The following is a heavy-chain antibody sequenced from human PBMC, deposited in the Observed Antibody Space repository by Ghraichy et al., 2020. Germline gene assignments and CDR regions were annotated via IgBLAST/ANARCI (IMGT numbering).Heavy chain of an antibody. Sequence: GGSLRLSCATSGLAFYKTWMSWVRQAPGKGPEWLGRIKSKNDGGTIDYAAPVKGRITISRDDVKHTVYLQMNSLKTEDTGIYYCTTDPRDWGQGTLVIVSS. V-gene: IGHV3-15*05. CDR1: GLAFYKTW. CDR3: TTDPRD. J-gene: IGHJ1*01. CDR2: IKSKNDGGTI.